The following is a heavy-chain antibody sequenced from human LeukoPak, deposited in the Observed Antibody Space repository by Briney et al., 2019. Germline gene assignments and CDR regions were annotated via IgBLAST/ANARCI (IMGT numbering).Heavy chain of an antibody. V-gene: IGHV3-23*01. J-gene: IGHJ5*02. CDR3: AKDRGVHYYGSERGLFNWFDP. Sequence: PGGSLRLSCAASGFTFSSYAMSWVRQAPGRGLEWVSAISGSGGSTYYADSVKGRFTISRDNSKNTLYLQMNSLRAEDTAVYYCAKDRGVHYYGSERGLFNWFDPWGQGTLVTVSP. D-gene: IGHD3-10*01. CDR2: ISGSGGST. CDR1: GFTFSSYA.